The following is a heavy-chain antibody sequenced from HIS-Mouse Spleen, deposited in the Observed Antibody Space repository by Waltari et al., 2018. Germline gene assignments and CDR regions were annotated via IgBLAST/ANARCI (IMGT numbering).Heavy chain of an antibody. CDR2: ISSSSYI. CDR3: ARTDIEWYFDL. CDR1: GFTFSSYS. Sequence: EVQLVESGGGLVKPGGSLRLSCAASGFTFSSYSMNGVRQAPGKGLEWVSSISSSSYIYYADSVKGRFTISRDNAKNSLYLQMNSLRAEDTAVYYCARTDIEWYFDLWGRGTLVTVSS. J-gene: IGHJ2*01. V-gene: IGHV3-21*01. D-gene: IGHD5-12*01.